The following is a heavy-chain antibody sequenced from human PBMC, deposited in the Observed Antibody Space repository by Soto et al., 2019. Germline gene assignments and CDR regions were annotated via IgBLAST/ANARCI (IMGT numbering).Heavy chain of an antibody. J-gene: IGHJ4*02. Sequence: PGGSVRLSCAASGFTFNTYVMSWVRQAPGKGLEWISAIRAGGGDTYYADSVKGRFTISRDTSKNTLFLQMNNLRVEDTAVYYCAKDRRDGDFMHILVVDFWGQGALVTVSS. CDR2: IRAGGGDT. CDR3: AKDRRDGDFMHILVVDF. D-gene: IGHD2-15*01. V-gene: IGHV3-23*01. CDR1: GFTFNTYV.